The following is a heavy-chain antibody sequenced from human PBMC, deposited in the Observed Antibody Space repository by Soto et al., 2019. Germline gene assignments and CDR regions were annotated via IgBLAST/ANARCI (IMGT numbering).Heavy chain of an antibody. J-gene: IGHJ6*02. D-gene: IGHD3-10*01. V-gene: IGHV3-15*07. CDR3: TTDVITMVRGGGYYYGMDV. CDR1: GFTFSNAW. Sequence: GGSLRLSCAASGFTFSNAWMNWVRQAPGKGLEWVGRIKSKTDGGTTDYAAPVKGRFTISRDDSKNTLYLQMNSLKTEDTAVYYCTTDVITMVRGGGYYYGMDVWGQGTTVTVSS. CDR2: IKSKTDGGTT.